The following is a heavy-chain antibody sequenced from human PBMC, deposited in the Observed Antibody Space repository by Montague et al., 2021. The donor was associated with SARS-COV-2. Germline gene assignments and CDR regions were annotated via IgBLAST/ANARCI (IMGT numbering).Heavy chain of an antibody. CDR3: ARAQNTCFIANCVNYFEV. CDR1: GGSIGKSSYY. J-gene: IGHJ4*02. D-gene: IGHD1-1*01. V-gene: IGHV4-39*02. CDR2: IYYDGRT. Sequence: SETLSLTCTVSGGSIGKSSYYWGWIRQPPGKGLEWIGDIYYDGRTSYNPSLRSRVSVSVDTSKNDFSLNVRSVTAADTAVYYCARAQNTCFIANCVNYFEVWGLGALVTVSS.